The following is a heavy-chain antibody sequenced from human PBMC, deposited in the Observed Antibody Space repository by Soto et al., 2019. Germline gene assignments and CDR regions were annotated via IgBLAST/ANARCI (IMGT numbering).Heavy chain of an antibody. V-gene: IGHV1-69*13. CDR1: GGTLSSYA. CDR2: IIPIFGTA. J-gene: IGHJ4*02. CDR3: ARALPYYYGSGSYFRYFDY. Sequence: SVKVSCKASGGTLSSYAISWVRQAPGQGLEWMGGIIPIFGTANYAQKFQGRVTITADESTSTAYMELSSLRSEDTAVYYCARALPYYYGSGSYFRYFDYWGQGTLVTVSS. D-gene: IGHD3-10*01.